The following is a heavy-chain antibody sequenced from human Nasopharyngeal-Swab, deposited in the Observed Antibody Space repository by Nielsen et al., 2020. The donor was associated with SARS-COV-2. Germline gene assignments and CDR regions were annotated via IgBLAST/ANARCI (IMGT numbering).Heavy chain of an antibody. V-gene: IGHV3-53*01. CDR2: IYSGGST. CDR3: ARDGQSYGMDV. Sequence: PTPPRPPSALTVSSNYMSWVRQAPGKGLEWVSVIYSGGSTYYADSVKGRFTISRDNSKNTLYLQMNSLRAEDTAVYYCARDGQSYGMDVWGQGTTATVSS. J-gene: IGHJ6*02. CDR1: ALTVSSNY.